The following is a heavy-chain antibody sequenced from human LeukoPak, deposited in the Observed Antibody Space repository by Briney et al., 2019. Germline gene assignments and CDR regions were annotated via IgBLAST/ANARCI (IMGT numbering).Heavy chain of an antibody. CDR2: ISSSSSYI. CDR3: ARARCSYYDYVWGSYRPCWFDP. Sequence: GGSLRLSRAASGFTFSSYSMNWVRQAPGKGLEWVSTISSSSSYIYYADSVKGRFTISSDNAKYSLYLQMNSLRAEDTAVYYCARARCSYYDYVWGSYRPCWFDPWGQGTLVTVSS. D-gene: IGHD3-16*02. V-gene: IGHV3-21*01. CDR1: GFTFSSYS. J-gene: IGHJ5*02.